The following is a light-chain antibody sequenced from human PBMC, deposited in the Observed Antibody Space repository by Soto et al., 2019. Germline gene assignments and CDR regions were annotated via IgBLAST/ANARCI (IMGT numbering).Light chain of an antibody. Sequence: DIQMTQSPSSLSASVGDRVTIACRASQSISIYLNWYQLKPGKAPNLLMYGAAYLKSGVPTRFSGSGSRTDFTITISSLQTEEFAIYYCQQTYTTPEITFGQATRLDIK. CDR1: QSISIY. J-gene: IGKJ5*01. V-gene: IGKV1-39*01. CDR3: QQTYTTPEIT. CDR2: GAA.